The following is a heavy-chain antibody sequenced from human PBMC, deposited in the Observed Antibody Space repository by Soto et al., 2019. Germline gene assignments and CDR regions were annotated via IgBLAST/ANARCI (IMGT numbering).Heavy chain of an antibody. CDR1: GYTFTSYG. J-gene: IGHJ4*02. V-gene: IGHV1-18*01. CDR3: ARPATYSSSWTYDY. CDR2: ISVSNGNT. Sequence: QVQLVQSGAEVKKPGASVKVSCKASGYTFTSYGISGVRQAPGQGLEWMGWISVSNGNTNYAQKFQGRVTLTTDTSTSTAYMELRSLRSDDTAVYYCARPATYSSSWTYDYWGQGTLVTVSS. D-gene: IGHD6-13*01.